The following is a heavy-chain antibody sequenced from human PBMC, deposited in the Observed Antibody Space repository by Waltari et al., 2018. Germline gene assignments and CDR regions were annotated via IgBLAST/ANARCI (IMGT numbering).Heavy chain of an antibody. J-gene: IGHJ6*02. V-gene: IGHV1-2*02. CDR1: GYTLTANP. Sequence: QVQLVQSGAELKKPGASVKVSCKASGYTLTANPLHWVRQAPGRSLVWIGWINPNSDDTAYAQNFKGRATITRDTSTNTVYMELRRLRSDDTAVYYCARDVSDAMDVWGQGTTVTVSS. CDR2: INPNSDDT. CDR3: ARDVSDAMDV.